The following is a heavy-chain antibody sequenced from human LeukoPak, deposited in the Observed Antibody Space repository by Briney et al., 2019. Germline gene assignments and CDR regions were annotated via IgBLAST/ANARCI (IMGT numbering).Heavy chain of an antibody. V-gene: IGHV3-20*04. D-gene: IGHD6-13*01. CDR2: VNSNGRSA. Sequence: GGSLRLSCAASGFNFDDYGMTWVRQIPGKGLEWVAGVNSNGRSAGYAASVRGRFTISRDNAKNSPYREMGSLRLEDTAFYYCTRGYSTRHFPFDSWGEGALGTVSS. CDR3: TRGYSTRHFPFDS. J-gene: IGHJ4*02. CDR1: GFNFDDYG.